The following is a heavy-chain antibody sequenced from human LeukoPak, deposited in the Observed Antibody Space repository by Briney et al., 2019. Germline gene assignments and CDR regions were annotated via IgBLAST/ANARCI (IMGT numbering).Heavy chain of an antibody. CDR3: ARETVGSVTTDAFDI. CDR1: GGSISSYY. J-gene: IGHJ3*02. Sequence: SETLSLTCTVSGGSISSYYWSWIRQPPGKGLEWIGYIYYSGSTNYNPSLKSRVTISVDTSKNQFSLKLSSVTAADTAVYYCARETVGSVTTDAFDIWGQGTMVTVSS. CDR2: IYYSGST. D-gene: IGHD4-17*01. V-gene: IGHV4-59*01.